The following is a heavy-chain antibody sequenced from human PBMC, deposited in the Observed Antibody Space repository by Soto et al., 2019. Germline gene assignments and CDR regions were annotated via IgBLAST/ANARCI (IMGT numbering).Heavy chain of an antibody. J-gene: IGHJ4*02. Sequence: QVQLQESGPGLVKPSGTLSLTCAVSGGSISSSNWWSWVRQPPGKGLEWIGEIYHSGSTNYNPSLKSLVTISVDQSKNPFSLKLSSVTAADTAVDYCAWSGVATRVFDYWGQGTLVTVSS. V-gene: IGHV4-4*02. CDR2: IYHSGST. D-gene: IGHD5-12*01. CDR3: AWSGVATRVFDY. CDR1: GGSISSSNW.